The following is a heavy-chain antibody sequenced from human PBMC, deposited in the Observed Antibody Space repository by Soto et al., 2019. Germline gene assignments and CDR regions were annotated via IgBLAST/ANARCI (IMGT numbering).Heavy chain of an antibody. CDR3: ARGGFITFGGVIVNPGAFDI. CDR1: GCSISSGGYS. V-gene: IGHV4-30-2*01. J-gene: IGHJ3*02. Sequence: SETLSLTCAVSGCSISSGGYSWSWIRQPPGRGLEWVGYTYHSGSTYYSPSLKSRVTISVDRSKNQFSLKLSSVTAADTAVYYCARGGFITFGGVIVNPGAFDIWGQGTMVT. CDR2: TYHSGST. D-gene: IGHD3-16*02.